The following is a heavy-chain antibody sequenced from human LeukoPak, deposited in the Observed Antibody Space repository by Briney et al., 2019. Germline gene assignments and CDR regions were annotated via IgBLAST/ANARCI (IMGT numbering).Heavy chain of an antibody. CDR1: GFTFSSYA. CDR3: ASAYRTDWAFDI. D-gene: IGHD2-21*01. Sequence: GGSLRLSCAASGFTFSSYAVSWVRQAPGKGLEWVSAISGGGGSTYYADSVKGRFTISRDNSKNTLYLQMNSLRAEDTAVYYCASAYRTDWAFDIWGQGTRVTVSS. J-gene: IGHJ3*02. V-gene: IGHV3-23*01. CDR2: ISGGGGST.